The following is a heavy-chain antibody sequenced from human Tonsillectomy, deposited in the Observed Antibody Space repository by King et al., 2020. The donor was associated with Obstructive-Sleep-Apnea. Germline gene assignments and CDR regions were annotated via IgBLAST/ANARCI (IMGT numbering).Heavy chain of an antibody. D-gene: IGHD5-24*01. V-gene: IGHV1-8*01. Sequence: VQLVESGAEVKKPGASVKFSCKASGYIFINYDIAWVRQATGQGLEWMGWMNPKSGATGYAQKFQGRVIMTRSTSISTAYMEVSGLRSEDTAVYYCARGGGSDGYTGYVWGQGTLVTVSS. CDR2: MNPKSGAT. J-gene: IGHJ4*02. CDR1: GYIFINYD. CDR3: ARGGGSDGYTGYV.